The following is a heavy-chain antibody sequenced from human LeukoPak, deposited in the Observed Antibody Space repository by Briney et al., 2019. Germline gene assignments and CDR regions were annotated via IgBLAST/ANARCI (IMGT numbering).Heavy chain of an antibody. CDR2: IYYSGST. D-gene: IGHD1-26*01. V-gene: IGHV4-59*08. CDR1: GGSISSYY. J-gene: IGHJ5*02. Sequence: SETLSLTCTVSGGSISSYYWSWIRQPPGKGLEWIGYIYYSGSTYYNPSLKSRVTISVDTSKNQFSLKLSSVTAADTAVYYCARVGVGATSGWFDPWGQGTLVTVSS. CDR3: ARVGVGATSGWFDP.